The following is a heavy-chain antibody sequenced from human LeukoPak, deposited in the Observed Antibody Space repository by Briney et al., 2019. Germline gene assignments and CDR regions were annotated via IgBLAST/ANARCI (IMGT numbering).Heavy chain of an antibody. D-gene: IGHD3-22*01. CDR2: ISGSGSTI. CDR1: GFTFSSYE. V-gene: IGHV3-48*03. Sequence: PGGSLRLSCGASGFTFSSYEMNWVRQAPGKGLEWVSYISGSGSTIYSADSVKGRFTISRDNAKNSLSLQMNSLRAEDTAVYYCAGSAYYRDFDYWGQGTLVTVSS. CDR3: AGSAYYRDFDY. J-gene: IGHJ4*02.